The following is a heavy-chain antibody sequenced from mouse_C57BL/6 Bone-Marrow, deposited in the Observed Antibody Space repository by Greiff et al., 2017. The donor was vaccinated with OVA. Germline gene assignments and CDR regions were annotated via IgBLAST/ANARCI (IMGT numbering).Heavy chain of an antibody. J-gene: IGHJ1*03. V-gene: IGHV1-55*01. CDR3: ARYYYGNYHWYFDV. CDR2: IYPGSGST. Sequence: VQLQQPVAELVKPGASVKMSCKASGYTFTSYWITWVKQRPGQGLEWIGDIYPGSGSTKYNEKFKSKATLTVDTSSSTAYMQLSSLTSEDSAVYYCARYYYGNYHWYFDVWGTGTTVTVSS. CDR1: GYTFTSYW. D-gene: IGHD2-1*01.